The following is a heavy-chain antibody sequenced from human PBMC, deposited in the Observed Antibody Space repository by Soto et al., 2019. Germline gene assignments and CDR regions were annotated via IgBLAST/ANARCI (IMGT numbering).Heavy chain of an antibody. J-gene: IGHJ3*02. CDR3: AVRPGGRDDYFDM. D-gene: IGHD3-16*01. CDR1: GGSISTSHYY. Sequence: SETLSLTCTVSGGSISTSHYYWDWIRQPPGKGLEWIGSIYYSGNTYYNPSLESRVTIFVDTSKNQFSLRLSSVTAAETAVYYCAVRPGGRDDYFDMWGQGTMVTVSS. CDR2: IYYSGNT. V-gene: IGHV4-39*01.